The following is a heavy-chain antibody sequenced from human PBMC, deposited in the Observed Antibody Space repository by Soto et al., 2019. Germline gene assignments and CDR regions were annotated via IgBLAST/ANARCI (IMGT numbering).Heavy chain of an antibody. J-gene: IGHJ6*02. V-gene: IGHV3-11*01. CDR1: GLTFSDYY. D-gene: IGHD5-18*01. CDR3: ARQYSYGPVDYYYGMDV. Sequence: QVQLVESGGGLVKPGGSLRLSCAASGLTFSDYYMSWIRQAPGKGLEWVSYISSSGSTIYYADSVKGRFTNSRDNAKNSLYLQMNSLRAEDTAVYYCARQYSYGPVDYYYGMDVWGQGTTVTVSS. CDR2: ISSSGSTI.